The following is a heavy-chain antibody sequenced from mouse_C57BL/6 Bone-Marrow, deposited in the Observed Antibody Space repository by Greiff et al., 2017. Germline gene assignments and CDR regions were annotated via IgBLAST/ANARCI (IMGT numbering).Heavy chain of an antibody. CDR3: ARDPLLYDAMAY. CDR1: GYTFTSYW. V-gene: IGHV1-50*01. Sequence: VQLQQPGAELVKPGASVTLSCKASGYTFTSYWMQWVKQRPGQGLEWIGEIVPSDSYTNYNQKFKDKASFTVDTSSSPAFMQLSCLTSEDPSVYYCARDPLLYDAMAYWGQGTLVTVSA. D-gene: IGHD2-12*01. J-gene: IGHJ3*01. CDR2: IVPSDSYT.